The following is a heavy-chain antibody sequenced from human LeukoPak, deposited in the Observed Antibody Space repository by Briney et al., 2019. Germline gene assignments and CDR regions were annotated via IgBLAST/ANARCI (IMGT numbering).Heavy chain of an antibody. CDR1: GGSISSSTYY. CDR2: IYYSGIT. J-gene: IGHJ3*02. V-gene: IGHV4-39*01. Sequence: SEXXSLTCTVSGGSISSSTYYWGWLRQPPGKGREWIGSIYYSGITYYNPSLKSRFSISVDTSNNQFSLKLSSVTAADTAVYYCATYYYDRTGYDTFDIWGQGTMVTVSS. CDR3: ATYYYDRTGYDTFDI. D-gene: IGHD3-22*01.